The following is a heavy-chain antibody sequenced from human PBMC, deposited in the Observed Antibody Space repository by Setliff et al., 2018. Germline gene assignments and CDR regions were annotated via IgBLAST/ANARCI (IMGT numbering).Heavy chain of an antibody. CDR2: INPSGGST. CDR1: GYTFTSYY. J-gene: IGHJ6*02. CDR3: ARDRSDYFGPAAYYYYYYGMDV. V-gene: IGHV1-46*01. Sequence: ASVKVSCKASGYTFTSYYMHWVRQAPGQGLEWMGIINPSGGSTSYAQKFQGRVTITRDTSTSTVYMELNSLTAEDTAVYYCARDRSDYFGPAAYYYYYYGMDVWGQGTTVTVSS. D-gene: IGHD4-17*01.